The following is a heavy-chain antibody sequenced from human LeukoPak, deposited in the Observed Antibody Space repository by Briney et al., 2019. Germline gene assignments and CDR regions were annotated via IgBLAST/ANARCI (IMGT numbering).Heavy chain of an antibody. CDR3: ARGDDFWSGFPDY. V-gene: IGHV4-59*01. Sequence: SETLSLTCTVSGGSISSYCWSWIRQPPGKGLEWTGYIYYSGSTNYNPSLKSRVTISVDTSKNQFSLKLSSVTAAVTAVYYCARGDDFWSGFPDYWGQGTLVTVSS. D-gene: IGHD3-3*01. CDR1: GGSISSYC. J-gene: IGHJ4*02. CDR2: IYYSGST.